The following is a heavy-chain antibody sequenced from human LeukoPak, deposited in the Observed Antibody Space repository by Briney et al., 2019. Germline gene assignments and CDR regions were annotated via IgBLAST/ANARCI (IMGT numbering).Heavy chain of an antibody. J-gene: IGHJ6*04. Sequence: GGSLRLSCAASGFTFSSYAMNWVRQAPGKGLEWVSVIRSSGSGGSTYYADSGKGRFTISRDNYKNTLYLQMNSLRAEDTAVYYCAELGITMIGGVWGKGTTVTISS. D-gene: IGHD3-10*02. CDR3: AELGITMIGGV. CDR2: IRSSGSGGST. V-gene: IGHV3-23*01. CDR1: GFTFSSYA.